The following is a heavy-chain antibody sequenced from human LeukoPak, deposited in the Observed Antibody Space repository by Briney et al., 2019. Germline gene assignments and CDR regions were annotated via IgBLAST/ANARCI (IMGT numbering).Heavy chain of an antibody. CDR1: GFTFSSYG. Sequence: GGSLRLSCAASGFTFSSYGMHWVRQAPGKGLEWVAVISYDGSNKYYADSVKGRFTISRDNAKNTLYLQMNSLRAEDTAVYYCATSLGPLTEYWGQGTLVTVSS. J-gene: IGHJ4*02. CDR3: ATSLGPLTEY. V-gene: IGHV3-30*03. D-gene: IGHD7-27*01. CDR2: ISYDGSNK.